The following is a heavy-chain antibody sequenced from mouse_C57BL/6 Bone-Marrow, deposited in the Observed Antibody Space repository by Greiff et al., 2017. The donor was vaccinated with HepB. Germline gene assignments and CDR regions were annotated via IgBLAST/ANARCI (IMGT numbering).Heavy chain of an antibody. Sequence: VQLQQPGAELVRPGTSVKLSCKASGYTFTSYWMHWVKQRPGQGLEWIGVIDPSDSYTNYNQKFKGKATLTVDTSSSTAHMQLSSLTSEDSAVYYCAREDPYYGSSFDYWGQGTTLTVSS. CDR1: GYTFTSYW. V-gene: IGHV1-59*01. J-gene: IGHJ2*01. CDR3: AREDPYYGSSFDY. CDR2: IDPSDSYT. D-gene: IGHD1-1*01.